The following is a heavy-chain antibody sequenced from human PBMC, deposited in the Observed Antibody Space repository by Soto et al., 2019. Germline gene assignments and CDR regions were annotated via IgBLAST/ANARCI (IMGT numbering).Heavy chain of an antibody. Sequence: QLQLQESGPGLVKPSETLSLTCTVSGGSVSSSGSHYWGWIRQPPGQGLEWIGSMYHSGSTYYNPSLKSRVTIPVDTSKNQFSLKLNSVTAADTAVYYCARAPDSWGQGTLVTVSS. V-gene: IGHV4-39*01. CDR1: GGSVSSSGSHY. J-gene: IGHJ4*02. CDR2: MYHSGST. CDR3: ARAPDS.